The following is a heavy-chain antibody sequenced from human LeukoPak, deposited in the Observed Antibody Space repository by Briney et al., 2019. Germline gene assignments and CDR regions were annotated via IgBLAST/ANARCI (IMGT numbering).Heavy chain of an antibody. Sequence: SETLSLTCTVSGGSISSSSYYWGWIRQPPGKGLAWIGSIYYSGSTYYNPSLKSRVTISVDTSKNQFSLKLSSVTAADTAVYYCARGISGDYYYYMDVWGKGTTVTISS. J-gene: IGHJ6*03. CDR1: GGSISSSSYY. D-gene: IGHD3-3*02. CDR3: ARGISGDYYYYMDV. CDR2: IYYSGST. V-gene: IGHV4-39*07.